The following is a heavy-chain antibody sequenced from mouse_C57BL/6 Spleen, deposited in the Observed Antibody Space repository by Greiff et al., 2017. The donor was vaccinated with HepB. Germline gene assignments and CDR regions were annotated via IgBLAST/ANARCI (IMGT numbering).Heavy chain of an antibody. J-gene: IGHJ2*01. CDR3: ARRGGYYSNSYFDY. CDR2: IDPSDSET. V-gene: IGHV1-52*01. D-gene: IGHD2-5*01. CDR1: GYTFTSYW. Sequence: VQLQQPGAELVRPGSSVKLSCKASGYTFTSYWMHWVKQSPIQGLEWIGNIDPSDSETHYNQKFKDKATLTVDKSSSPAYMQLSSLTSEDAAVYYCARRGGYYSNSYFDYWGQGTTLTVSS.